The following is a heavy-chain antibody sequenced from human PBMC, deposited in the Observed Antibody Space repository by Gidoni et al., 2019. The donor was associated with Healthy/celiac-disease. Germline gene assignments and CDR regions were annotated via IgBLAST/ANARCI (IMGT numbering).Heavy chain of an antibody. CDR1: GFPFSNAW. J-gene: IGHJ4*02. Sequence: EVQLVESGGGLVKPGGSLRLSCAASGFPFSNAWMSWVRQAPGKGLGWVGRIKSKTDGGTTDYAAPVKGRFTSSRDDSKNTLYLQMNSLKTEDTAVYYCTTDKGEELLSYWGQGTLVTVSS. CDR2: IKSKTDGGTT. CDR3: TTDKGEELLSY. D-gene: IGHD1-26*01. V-gene: IGHV3-15*01.